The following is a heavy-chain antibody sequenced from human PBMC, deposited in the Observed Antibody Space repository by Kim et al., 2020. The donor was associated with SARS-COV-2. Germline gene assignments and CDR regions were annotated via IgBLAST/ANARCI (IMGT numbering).Heavy chain of an antibody. D-gene: IGHD1-7*01. CDR2: IIPIFGTA. Sequence: SVKVSCKASGGTFSSYAISWVRQAPGQGLEWMGGIIPIFGTANYAQKFQGRVTITADESTSTAYMELSSLRSEDTAVYYCAGTELRTYQPYYYYMDVWGKGTTVTVSS. J-gene: IGHJ6*03. CDR1: GGTFSSYA. V-gene: IGHV1-69*13. CDR3: AGTELRTYQPYYYYMDV.